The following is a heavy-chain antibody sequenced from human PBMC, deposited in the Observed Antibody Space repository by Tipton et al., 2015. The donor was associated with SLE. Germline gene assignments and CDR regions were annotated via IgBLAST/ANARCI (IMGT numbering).Heavy chain of an antibody. CDR2: IYYSGST. V-gene: IGHV4-31*03. D-gene: IGHD3-10*01. CDR1: GGSISSGGYY. J-gene: IGHJ4*02. Sequence: TLSLTCPVSGGSISSGGYYWSWIRQHPGKGLEWIGYIYYSGSTYYNPSLKSRVTISVDTSKNQFSLKLSSVTAADTAVYYCARGEKEFGEYYFDYWGQGTLVTVSS. CDR3: ARGEKEFGEYYFDY.